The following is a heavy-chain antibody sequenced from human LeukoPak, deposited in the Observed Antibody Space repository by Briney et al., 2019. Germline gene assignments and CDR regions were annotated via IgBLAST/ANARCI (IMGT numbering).Heavy chain of an antibody. J-gene: IGHJ6*02. D-gene: IGHD6-19*01. CDR3: AKVEQWLVQNYYYGMDV. CDR2: ISGSGGST. V-gene: IGHV3-23*01. Sequence: SCKASGGTFSSYAMSWVRQAPGKGLEWVSAISGSGGSTYYADSVKGRFTISRDNSKNTLYLRMNSLRAEDTAVYYCAKVEQWLVQNYYYGMDVWGQGTTVTVSS. CDR1: GGTFSSYA.